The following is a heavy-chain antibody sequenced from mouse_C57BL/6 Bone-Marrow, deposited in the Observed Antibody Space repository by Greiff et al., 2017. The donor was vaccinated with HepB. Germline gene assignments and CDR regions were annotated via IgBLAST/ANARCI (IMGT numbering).Heavy chain of an antibody. V-gene: IGHV5-9-1*02. D-gene: IGHD3-1*01. Sequence: EVMLVESGEGLVKPGGSLKLSCAASGFTFSSYAMSWVRQTPEKRLEWVAYISSGGDYIYYADTVKGRFTISRDNAWNTLYLQMSSLKSEDTAMYYFTRDRDWYFDVWGTGTTVTVSS. CDR2: ISSGGDYI. CDR1: GFTFSSYA. CDR3: TRDRDWYFDV. J-gene: IGHJ1*03.